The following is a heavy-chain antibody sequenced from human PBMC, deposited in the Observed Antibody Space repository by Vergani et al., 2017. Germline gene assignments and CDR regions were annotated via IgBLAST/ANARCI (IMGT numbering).Heavy chain of an antibody. CDR1: GGSISSYY. D-gene: IGHD2-15*01. Sequence: QVQLQESGPGLVKPSETLSLTCTVSGGSISSYYWSWIRQPPGKGLEWIGYIYYSGSTNYNPSLKSRVTISVDTSKNQFSLKLSSVTAADTAMYYCARQWDIVVVVAATDYYYGMDVWGQGTTVTVSS. J-gene: IGHJ6*02. CDR3: ARQWDIVVVVAATDYYYGMDV. V-gene: IGHV4-59*01. CDR2: IYYSGST.